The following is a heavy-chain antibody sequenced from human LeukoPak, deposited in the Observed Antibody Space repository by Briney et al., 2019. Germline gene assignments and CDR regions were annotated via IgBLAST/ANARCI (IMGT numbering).Heavy chain of an antibody. Sequence: HPGGSLRLSCAASGLTVSSSYMSWVSQAPGKGLEWVSIIYNDGSTYYADSMKGRFTISRDNSKNTLYLQVNSPRAEDTAMYYCARNILFAFDIWGQGTMVTVSS. V-gene: IGHV3-53*01. CDR2: IYNDGST. CDR1: GLTVSSSY. J-gene: IGHJ3*02. CDR3: ARNILFAFDI.